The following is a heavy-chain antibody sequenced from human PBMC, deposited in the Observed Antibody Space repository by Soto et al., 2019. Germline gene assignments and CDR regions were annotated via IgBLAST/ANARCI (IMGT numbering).Heavy chain of an antibody. V-gene: IGHV3-64*02. Sequence: PGGSLRLSCAASGFTFSSYGMHWVRQAPGKGLEYVSAITPTGGNTFYADSVKGRFTISRDNSKNMLYLQMGSLRAEDMALYYCARVFHDSAAFFYDYWGQGALVTVSS. CDR1: GFTFSSYG. J-gene: IGHJ4*02. D-gene: IGHD3-22*01. CDR3: ARVFHDSAAFFYDY. CDR2: ITPTGGNT.